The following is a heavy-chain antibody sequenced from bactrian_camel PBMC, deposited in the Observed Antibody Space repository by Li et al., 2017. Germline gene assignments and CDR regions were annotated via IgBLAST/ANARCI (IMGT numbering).Heavy chain of an antibody. J-gene: IGHJ4*01. CDR3: ATDPCSGAYCYTGLYEQNY. V-gene: IGHV3-2*01. D-gene: IGHD2*01. CDR2: LYTDGGST. CDR1: DGTFRNNYY. Sequence: HVQLVESGGGLVQPGGSLRLSCAASDGTFRNNYYVTWVRQAPGKGLEWVSSLYTDGGSTFYADSVKGRFTVSRDDGKNTLYLRMNSLKTEDTAVYYCATDPCSGAYCYTGLYEQNYWGQGTQVTVS.